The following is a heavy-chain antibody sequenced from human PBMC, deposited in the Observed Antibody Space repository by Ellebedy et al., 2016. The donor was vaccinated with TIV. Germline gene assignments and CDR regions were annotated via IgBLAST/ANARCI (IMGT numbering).Heavy chain of an antibody. D-gene: IGHD3-10*01. J-gene: IGHJ4*02. V-gene: IGHV3-21*01. CDR3: ATDRGEGGLPSFFDS. Sequence: GESLKISCAASGFNFSGCSMNWVRQAPGKGLEWVSSISSNLHYIHYRDSVKGRFTISRDNAKNSLSLQMGSLRAEDTAVYYCATDRGEGGLPSFFDSWGQGTLVTVST. CDR1: GFNFSGCS. CDR2: ISSNLHYI.